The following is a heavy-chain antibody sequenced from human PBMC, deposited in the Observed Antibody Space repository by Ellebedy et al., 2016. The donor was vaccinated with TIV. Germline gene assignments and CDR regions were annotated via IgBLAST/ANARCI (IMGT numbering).Heavy chain of an antibody. CDR1: GGSISTGYF. V-gene: IGHV4-39*07. D-gene: IGHD2-15*01. CDR3: ARAATPSTPVDY. CDR2: ISYSGTT. Sequence: SETLSLXCTVSGGSISTGYFWGWIRQPPGKGLEYIGIISYSGTTYYNPSLKSRVTISVDTSKNQFSLKLSSVTAADTAVYYCARAATPSTPVDYWGQGTLVTVSS. J-gene: IGHJ4*02.